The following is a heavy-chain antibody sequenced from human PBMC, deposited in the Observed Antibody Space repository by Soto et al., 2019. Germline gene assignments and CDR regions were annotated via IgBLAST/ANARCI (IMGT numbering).Heavy chain of an antibody. Sequence: SETLSLTCTVSGGSISSGDYYWSWIRQPPGKGLEWIGYIYYSGSTYYNPSPKSRVTISVDTSKNQFSLKLSSVTAADTAVYYCARQGIVVVPAAHQYYDYWGQGTLVTVSS. D-gene: IGHD2-2*01. CDR1: GGSISSGDYY. CDR2: IYYSGST. J-gene: IGHJ4*02. CDR3: ARQGIVVVPAAHQYYDY. V-gene: IGHV4-30-4*01.